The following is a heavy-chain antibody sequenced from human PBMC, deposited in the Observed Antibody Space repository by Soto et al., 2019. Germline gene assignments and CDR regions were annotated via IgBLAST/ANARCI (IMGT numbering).Heavy chain of an antibody. CDR1: GGTFSSYA. CDR3: ASSGWLHYYYYGMDV. V-gene: IGHV1-69*06. J-gene: IGHJ6*02. CDR2: IIPIFGTA. Sequence: SVKVSCKASGGTFSSYAISWVRQAPGQGLEWMGGIIPIFGTANYAQKFQGRVTITADKSTSTAYMELSSLRSEDTAVYYCASSGWLHYYYYGMDVWGQGTTVTVSS. D-gene: IGHD6-19*01.